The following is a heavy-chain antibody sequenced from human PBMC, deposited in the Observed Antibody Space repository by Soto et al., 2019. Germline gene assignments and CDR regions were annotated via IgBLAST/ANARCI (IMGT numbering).Heavy chain of an antibody. D-gene: IGHD6-19*01. Sequence: ASVKVSCKASGYTFTSYAMHWVRQAPGQRLEWMGWINAGNGNTKYSQKFQGRVTITRDKSASTAYMELSSLRSEDTAVYYCARSVNLAVAAFDIWGQGTMVTVSS. V-gene: IGHV1-3*01. CDR1: GYTFTSYA. J-gene: IGHJ3*02. CDR3: ARSVNLAVAAFDI. CDR2: INAGNGNT.